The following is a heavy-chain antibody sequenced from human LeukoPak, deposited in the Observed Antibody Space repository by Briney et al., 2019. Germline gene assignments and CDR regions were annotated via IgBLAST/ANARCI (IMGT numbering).Heavy chain of an antibody. CDR3: ATLNGPLFEY. CDR1: GFTFSSYA. V-gene: IGHV3-7*01. J-gene: IGHJ4*02. D-gene: IGHD2-8*01. CDR2: IHQHGNEK. Sequence: GGSLRLSCAASGFTFSSYAMSWVRQAPGKGLEWVASIHQHGNEKYFVDSVRGRFTISRDNAKDSLYLQMSSLRAEDTAVYYCATLNGPLFEYWGQGTLVTVSS.